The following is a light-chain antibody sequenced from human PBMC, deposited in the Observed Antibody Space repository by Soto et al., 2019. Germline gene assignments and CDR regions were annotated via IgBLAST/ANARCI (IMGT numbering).Light chain of an antibody. Sequence: DIQMTQSPSTLSASVGDRVTITCRASQSIFSWLAWYQQKPGKAPRLLIYDASRLESGVPSRFSGSGSGTEFTLTISSLQPDDFATFYCQQYHRYYTFGLWTKLEIK. V-gene: IGKV1-5*01. CDR3: QQYHRYYT. J-gene: IGKJ2*01. CDR1: QSIFSW. CDR2: DAS.